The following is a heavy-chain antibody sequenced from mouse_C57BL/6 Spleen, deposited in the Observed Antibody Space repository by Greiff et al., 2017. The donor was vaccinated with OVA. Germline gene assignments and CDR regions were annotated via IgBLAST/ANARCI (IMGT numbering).Heavy chain of an antibody. CDR3: AGHDGYYPYWYFDV. J-gene: IGHJ1*03. CDR1: GYTFTSYW. V-gene: IGHV1-61*01. D-gene: IGHD2-3*01. Sequence: VQLQQPGAELVRPGSSVKLSCKASGYTFTSYWMDWVKQRPGQGLEWIGNIYPSDSETHYNQKFKDKATLTVDKSSSTAYMQLSSLTSEDSAVYYCAGHDGYYPYWYFDVWGTGTTVTVSS. CDR2: IYPSDSET.